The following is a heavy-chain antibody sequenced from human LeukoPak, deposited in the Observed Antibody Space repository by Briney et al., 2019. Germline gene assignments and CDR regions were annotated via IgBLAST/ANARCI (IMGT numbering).Heavy chain of an antibody. CDR3: ARGRFYYYDSSGVTRPNWFDP. CDR2: INHSGST. CDR1: GGSFSGYY. V-gene: IGHV4-34*01. J-gene: IGHJ5*02. D-gene: IGHD3-22*01. Sequence: SETLSLTCAVYGGSFSGYYWSWIRQPPGKGLEWIGEINHSGSTNYNPSLKSRVTISVDTSKNQFSLKLSSVTAADTAVYYCARGRFYYYDSSGVTRPNWFDPWGQGTLVTVSS.